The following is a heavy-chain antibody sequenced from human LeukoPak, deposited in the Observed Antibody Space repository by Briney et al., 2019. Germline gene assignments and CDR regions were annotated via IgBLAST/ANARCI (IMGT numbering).Heavy chain of an antibody. J-gene: IGHJ4*02. CDR3: AREGAAAGTYFDY. V-gene: IGHV4-59*12. CDR1: GGSISSYY. CDR2: IYYSVST. D-gene: IGHD6-13*01. Sequence: SETLSLTCTVSGGSISSYYWSWIRQPPGKGLEWIGYIYYSVSTNYNPSLKSRVTISVDTSKNQFSLKLSSVPAADSAVYYCAREGAAAGTYFDYWGQGTLVTVSS.